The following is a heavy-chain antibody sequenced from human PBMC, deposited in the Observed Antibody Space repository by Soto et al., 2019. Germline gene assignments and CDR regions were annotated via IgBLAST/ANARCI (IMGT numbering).Heavy chain of an antibody. CDR1: GFTFSSYA. CDR2: ISGSGGST. CDR3: AKVVVASISFFDY. Sequence: GGSLRLSCAASGFTFSSYAMSWVRQAPGKGLEWVSAISGSGGSTYYADSVKGRFTISRDNSKNTLFLQMNSLRADDTAVYYCAKVVVASISFFDYWGKGTLVTVSS. V-gene: IGHV3-23*01. J-gene: IGHJ4*02. D-gene: IGHD2-15*01.